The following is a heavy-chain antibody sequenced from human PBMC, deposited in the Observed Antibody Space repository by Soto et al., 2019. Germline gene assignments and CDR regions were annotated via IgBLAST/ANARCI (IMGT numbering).Heavy chain of an antibody. Sequence: GGSLRLSCAASGFTFSSYAMSWVRQAPGKGLEWASVISGSGVSTYYADSVKGRFTISRDKSKNTLYLQMNSLRAEDTAVYFCAKDMEMTGSCTNGLCWTLDYSGPGTLVTVSS. CDR2: ISGSGVST. D-gene: IGHD2-8*01. J-gene: IGHJ4*02. CDR3: AKDMEMTGSCTNGLCWTLDY. V-gene: IGHV3-23*01. CDR1: GFTFSSYA.